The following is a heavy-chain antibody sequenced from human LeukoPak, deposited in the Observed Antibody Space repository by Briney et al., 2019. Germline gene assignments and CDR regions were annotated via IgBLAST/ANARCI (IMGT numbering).Heavy chain of an antibody. V-gene: IGHV3-21*01. CDR1: RFTFSSYT. Sequence: GRSLRLSCSASRFTFSSYTMNWVRQSPRKGLEWVASISSRSNYIYYAESLKGRLTISRDNAKNSLYLQMNSLRAEDTAVYYCARDAYYSGSGIYSKWGQGTLVTVSS. CDR2: ISSRSNYI. CDR3: ARDAYYSGSGIYSK. D-gene: IGHD3-10*01. J-gene: IGHJ4*02.